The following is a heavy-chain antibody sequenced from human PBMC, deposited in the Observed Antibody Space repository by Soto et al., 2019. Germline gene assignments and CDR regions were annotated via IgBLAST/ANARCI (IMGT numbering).Heavy chain of an antibody. J-gene: IGHJ5*02. Sequence: QVQLQESGPGLVKPSQTLSLTCTVSGGSISSGGYYWSWIRQHPGKGLEWIGYIYYSGSTYYNPSLMSGVTIAVXXAXSXXSLKLCSGTAADTAGYYCARVWGIAVVRGDAWFDPWGQGALVTVSS. D-gene: IGHD3-10*01. CDR2: IYYSGST. CDR1: GGSISSGGYY. CDR3: ARVWGIAVVRGDAWFDP. V-gene: IGHV4-31*03.